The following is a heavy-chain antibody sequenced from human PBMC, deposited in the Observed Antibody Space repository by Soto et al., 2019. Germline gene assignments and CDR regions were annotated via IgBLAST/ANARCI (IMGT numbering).Heavy chain of an antibody. J-gene: IGHJ4*02. CDR1: GYTFTSYY. D-gene: IGHD6-19*01. Sequence: ASVKVSCKASGYTFTSYYMHWVRQAPGQGLEWMGIINPSGGSTSYAQKFQGRVTMTRDTSTSTVYMELSSLRSEDTAVYYCAKNRLGRGWYGGPNYWGQGTLVTVSP. CDR3: AKNRLGRGWYGGPNY. V-gene: IGHV1-46*01. CDR2: INPSGGST.